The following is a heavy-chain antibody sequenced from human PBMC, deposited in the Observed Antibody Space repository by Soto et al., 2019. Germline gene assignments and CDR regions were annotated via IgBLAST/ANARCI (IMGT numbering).Heavy chain of an antibody. D-gene: IGHD1-26*01. CDR3: AKGGIGDPGGVDY. J-gene: IGHJ4*02. Sequence: GGSLRLSCAASGFTFSSYAMTWVRQAPGKGLEWVSSLSSGGSSTYYADSVKGRFTISRDNSKNMLYLQMNSLRAEDTALYYCAKGGIGDPGGVDYWGQGTLVTVSS. CDR2: LSSGGSST. CDR1: GFTFSSYA. V-gene: IGHV3-23*01.